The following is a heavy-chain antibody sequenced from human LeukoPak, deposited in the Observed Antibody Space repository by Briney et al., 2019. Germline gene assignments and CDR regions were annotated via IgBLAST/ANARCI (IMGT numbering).Heavy chain of an antibody. D-gene: IGHD6-19*01. J-gene: IGHJ3*02. CDR1: GFTVSSNY. CDR3: AKDKGDIAVAEGHDAFDI. V-gene: IGHV3-23*01. Sequence: GGSLRLSCAASGFTVSSNYMSWVRQAPGKGLEWVSAISGSGGSTYYADSVKGRFTISRDNSKNTLYLQMNSLRAEDTAVYYCAKDKGDIAVAEGHDAFDIWGQGTMVTVSS. CDR2: ISGSGGST.